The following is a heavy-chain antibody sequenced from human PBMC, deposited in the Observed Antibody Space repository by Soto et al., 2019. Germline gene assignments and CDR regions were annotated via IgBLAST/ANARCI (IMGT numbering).Heavy chain of an antibody. CDR2: ISAYNGNT. Sequence: ASVKVSCKASGYTFTSYGMSWVRQAPGQGLEWMGWISAYNGNTNYAQKLQGRVTMTTETSTSTAYMELRSLRSDDTAVYYFAREGITGTRSYYHYYGMDVWGQGTTVTVSS. CDR1: GYTFTSYG. J-gene: IGHJ6*02. V-gene: IGHV1-18*01. CDR3: AREGITGTRSYYHYYGMDV. D-gene: IGHD1-7*01.